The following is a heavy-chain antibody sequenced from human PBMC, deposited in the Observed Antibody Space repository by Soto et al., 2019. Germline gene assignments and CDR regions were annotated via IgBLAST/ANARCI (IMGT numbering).Heavy chain of an antibody. V-gene: IGHV3-48*02. CDR1: GLTFSSYS. D-gene: IGHD1-26*01. CDR2: ISSSSSTI. J-gene: IGHJ4*02. CDR3: ARDWEANLLPSPRPPYFDY. Sequence: GGSLRLSCAASGLTFSSYSMNWVRQAPGKGLEWVSYISSSSSTIYYADSVKGRFTISRDNAKNSLYLQMNSLRDEDTAVYYCARDWEANLLPSPRPPYFDYWGQGTLVTVSS.